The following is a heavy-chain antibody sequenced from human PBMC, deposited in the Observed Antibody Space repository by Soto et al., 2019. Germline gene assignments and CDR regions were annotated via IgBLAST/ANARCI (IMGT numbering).Heavy chain of an antibody. D-gene: IGHD6-25*01. CDR3: ASQAGYYYVLDV. CDR1: GFTLSDYY. J-gene: IGHJ6*02. CDR2: ISSSTYT. V-gene: IGHV3-11*06. Sequence: GGSLRLSCAASGFTLSDYYMTWIRQAPGKGLEWISYISSSTYTKYADSVKGRFTISRDNAKNSVHLQMNSLRADDTSVYYCASQAGYYYVLDVWGQGTTVTVSS.